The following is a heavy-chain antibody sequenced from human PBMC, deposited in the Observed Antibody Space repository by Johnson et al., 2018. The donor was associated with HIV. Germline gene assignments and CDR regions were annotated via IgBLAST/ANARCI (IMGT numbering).Heavy chain of an antibody. CDR3: ARNGDGYTPDAFDT. D-gene: IGHD5-24*01. CDR2: ISSDASNQ. V-gene: IGHV3-30*04. CDR1: AFTFRTYS. Sequence: QVQPVESGGGVAQPVRSLRLSCASSAFTFRTYSMHSVRQVPGTALDCAALISSDASNQYYADSVTPRFTISRDNAEKSLYLQMNSLRVEDTAVYFCARNGDGYTPDAFDTWGQGTVVTVSS. J-gene: IGHJ3*02.